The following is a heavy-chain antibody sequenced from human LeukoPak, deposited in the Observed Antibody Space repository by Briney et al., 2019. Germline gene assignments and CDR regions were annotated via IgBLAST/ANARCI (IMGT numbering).Heavy chain of an antibody. CDR3: ARYSGSASHFDY. CDR2: INHSGST. D-gene: IGHD3-10*01. CDR1: GGSFSGYY. V-gene: IGHV4-34*10. Sequence: SETLSLTCAVYGGSFSGYYWSWIRQPPGKGLEWIGEINHSGSTNYNPSLKSRLIMSLDTSDNQFSLKLTSVTAADTAVYYCARYSGSASHFDYWGQGTLVTVSS. J-gene: IGHJ4*02.